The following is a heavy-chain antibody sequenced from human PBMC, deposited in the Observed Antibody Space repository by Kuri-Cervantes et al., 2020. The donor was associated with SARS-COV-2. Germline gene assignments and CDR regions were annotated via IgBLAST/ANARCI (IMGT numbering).Heavy chain of an antibody. V-gene: IGHV3-30*02. Sequence: GESLRLSCAASGFTFSSYGMHWVRQAPGKGLEWVAFIRYDGSNKYYADSVKGRFTISRDNSKNTLYLQMNSLRAEDTAVYYCAKDGTRRYDYGDYFDYWGQGTLVTVSS. D-gene: IGHD4-17*01. J-gene: IGHJ4*02. CDR2: IRYDGSNK. CDR3: AKDGTRRYDYGDYFDY. CDR1: GFTFSSYG.